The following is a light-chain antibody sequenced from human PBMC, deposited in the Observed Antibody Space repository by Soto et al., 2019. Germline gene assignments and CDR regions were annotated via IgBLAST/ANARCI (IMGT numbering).Light chain of an antibody. CDR1: SSDVGYHNY. V-gene: IGLV2-14*01. Sequence: QSALTQPASVSGSPGQSITISCTGNSSDVGYHNYVSWYRQHPGKAPRLMIYEVNNRPSGVSNRFSGSKSGNTASLTISGLQAEDEADYYCSSCTSSNTLLYVFGPGTKVTVL. J-gene: IGLJ1*01. CDR2: EVN. CDR3: SSCTSSNTLLYV.